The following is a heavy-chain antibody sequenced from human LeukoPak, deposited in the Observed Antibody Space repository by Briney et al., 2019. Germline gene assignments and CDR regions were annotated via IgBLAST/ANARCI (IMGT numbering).Heavy chain of an antibody. V-gene: IGHV3-30*02. D-gene: IGHD2-2*01. CDR1: GFTFSSYA. J-gene: IGHJ4*02. CDR2: IRYDGSNK. CDR3: AKDQQYPTPRLFDY. Sequence: GGSLRLSCAASGFTFSSYAMSWVRQAPGKGLEWVAFIRYDGSNKYYADSVKGRFTISRDNSKNTLYLQMNSLRAEDTAVYYCAKDQQYPTPRLFDYWGQGTLVTVSS.